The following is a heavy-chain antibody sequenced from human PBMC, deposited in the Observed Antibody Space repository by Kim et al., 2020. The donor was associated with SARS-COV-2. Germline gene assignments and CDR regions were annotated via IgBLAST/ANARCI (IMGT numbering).Heavy chain of an antibody. Sequence: GGSLRLSCVASGFTFRDYVMSWVRQAPGKGLEWVSEIRGSGGSTYYADSVKGRVTISRDNSKNTLFLQVNSLRVEDTAVYFCAKDHKRYFESSGSVKLRRTAGRYFDLWGRGTLVTVSS. J-gene: IGHJ2*01. CDR2: IRGSGGST. V-gene: IGHV3-23*01. CDR1: GFTFRDYV. D-gene: IGHD3-22*01. CDR3: AKDHKRYFESSGSVKLRRTAGRYFDL.